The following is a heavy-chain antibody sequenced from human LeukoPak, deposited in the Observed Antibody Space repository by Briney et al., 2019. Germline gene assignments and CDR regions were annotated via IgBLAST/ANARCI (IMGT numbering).Heavy chain of an antibody. CDR1: GDSLTELS. CDR2: FDAEQGEI. Sequence: ASVKVSCEVSGDSLTELSMHWVRQAPGQGFEWMGGFDAEQGEIIYAQEFQGRVTMTEDTSTNTAYMELSSLTSADTAVYYCARAVPATSGYFGELDSWGQGTLVTVSS. J-gene: IGHJ4*02. V-gene: IGHV1-24*01. CDR3: ARAVPATSGYFGELDS. D-gene: IGHD3-22*01.